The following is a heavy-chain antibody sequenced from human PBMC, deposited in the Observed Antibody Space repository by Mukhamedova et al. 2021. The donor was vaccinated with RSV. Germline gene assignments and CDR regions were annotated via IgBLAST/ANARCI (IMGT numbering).Heavy chain of an antibody. Sequence: QSTWGGLEWVSGISGSGDSTYYADSMTGRFTISRDNSKNTLYLQMNSLRAEDTAVYYCAKGADYDILTGYYSSFDYWGQGTLVTVSS. J-gene: IGHJ4*02. D-gene: IGHD3-9*01. CDR2: ISGSGDST. CDR3: AKGADYDILTGYYSSFDY. V-gene: IGHV3-23*01.